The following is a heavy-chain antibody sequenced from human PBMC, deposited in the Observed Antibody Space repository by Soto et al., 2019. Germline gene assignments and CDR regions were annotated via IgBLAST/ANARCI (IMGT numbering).Heavy chain of an antibody. Sequence: SVKVSCKASGYSFTNFHIHWVRQAPGQGLEWMGGIIPIFGTANYAQKFQGRVTITADESTSTAYMELSSLRSEDTAVYYCARSKVVIGYYYYGMDVWGQGTTVTVSS. CDR2: IIPIFGTA. D-gene: IGHD3-22*01. CDR1: GYSFTNFH. J-gene: IGHJ6*02. V-gene: IGHV1-69*13. CDR3: ARSKVVIGYYYYGMDV.